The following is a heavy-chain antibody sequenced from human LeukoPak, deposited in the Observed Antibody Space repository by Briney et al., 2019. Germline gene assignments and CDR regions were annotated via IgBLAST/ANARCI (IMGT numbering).Heavy chain of an antibody. CDR1: GGSISSYY. Sequence: ETLSLTCTVSGGSISSYYWSWIRQPPGKGLEWVSAILADGVETHYADSVRGRFTTSRDNSKNSLYLQMNSLKAEDTAVYYCAKEGLERRTNFDYWGQGTLVTVSA. CDR3: AKEGLERRTNFDY. CDR2: ILADGVET. V-gene: IGHV3-23*01. D-gene: IGHD1-1*01. J-gene: IGHJ4*02.